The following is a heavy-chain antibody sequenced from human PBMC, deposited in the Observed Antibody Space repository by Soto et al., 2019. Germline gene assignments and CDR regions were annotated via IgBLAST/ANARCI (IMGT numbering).Heavy chain of an antibody. D-gene: IGHD3-3*01. CDR1: GYTFTGYY. V-gene: IGHV1-2*04. CDR3: ARDSGQTYYDFWSGYPGFDP. J-gene: IGHJ5*02. Sequence: GPVKVSCKASGYTFTGYYMHWVRQAPGQGLEWMGWINPNSGGTNYAQKFQGWVTMTRDTSISTAYMELSRLRSDDTAVYYCARDSGQTYYDFWSGYPGFDPWGQGTLVTVSS. CDR2: INPNSGGT.